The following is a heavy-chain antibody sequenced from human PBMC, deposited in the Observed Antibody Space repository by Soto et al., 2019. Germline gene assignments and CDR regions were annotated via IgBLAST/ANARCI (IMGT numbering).Heavy chain of an antibody. Sequence: QVQLQESGPGLVKPSQTLSLTCTVSGGSISSGGYYWSWIRQHPGKGLEWIGYINYSGSTYYNPSIKSRVTISVDTSKNQFSLKLSSVTAADTAVYYCARDATYYYDSSGYYRYFDLWGRGTLVTVSS. D-gene: IGHD3-22*01. V-gene: IGHV4-31*03. CDR1: GGSISSGGYY. J-gene: IGHJ2*01. CDR2: INYSGST. CDR3: ARDATYYYDSSGYYRYFDL.